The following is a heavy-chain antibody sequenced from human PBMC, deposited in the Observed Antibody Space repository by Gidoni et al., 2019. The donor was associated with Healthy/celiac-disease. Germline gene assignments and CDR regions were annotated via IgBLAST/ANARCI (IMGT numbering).Heavy chain of an antibody. CDR2: ISSSSSYI. CDR1: GFTFSSYS. V-gene: IGHV3-21*01. D-gene: IGHD6-19*01. J-gene: IGHJ4*02. Sequence: EVQLVESGGGLVKPGGSLRLSCAASGFTFSSYSMNWVRQAPGKGLEWVSSISSSSSYIYYADPVKGRFTISRDNAKNSLYLQMNSLRAEDTAVYYCARDIGSRGLPEQWLGRSYFDYWGQGTLVTVSS. CDR3: ARDIGSRGLPEQWLGRSYFDY.